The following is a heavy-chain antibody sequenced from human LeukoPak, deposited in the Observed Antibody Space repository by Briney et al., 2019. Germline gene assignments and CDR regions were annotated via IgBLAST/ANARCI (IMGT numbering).Heavy chain of an antibody. CDR2: IIPIFGTA. V-gene: IGHV1-69*05. CDR3: ARGRRSGWAFDY. CDR1: GGTFSSYA. J-gene: IGHJ4*02. D-gene: IGHD6-19*01. Sequence: SVKVSCKASGGTFSSYAISWVRQAPGQGLEWMGGIIPIFGTANYAQKFQGRVTITTDESTSTAYMELSSLRSEDTAVYYCARGRRSGWAFDYWGQGTLVTVSS.